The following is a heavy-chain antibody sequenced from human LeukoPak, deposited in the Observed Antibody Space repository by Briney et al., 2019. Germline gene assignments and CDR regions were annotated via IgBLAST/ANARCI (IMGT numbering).Heavy chain of an antibody. Sequence: SETLSLTCTVSGDSVSSNPNYWTWIRQPPGKGLEWIGYISYSGSTYYNPSLMSRVTISVDTSKNQFSLKLSSVTAADTAVYYCARRIAVQFDYWGQGTLVTVSS. CDR2: ISYSGST. D-gene: IGHD6-19*01. V-gene: IGHV4-39*01. CDR1: GDSVSSNPNY. J-gene: IGHJ4*02. CDR3: ARRIAVQFDY.